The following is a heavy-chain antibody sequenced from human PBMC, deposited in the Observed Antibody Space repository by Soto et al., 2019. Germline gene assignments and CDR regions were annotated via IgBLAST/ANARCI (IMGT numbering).Heavy chain of an antibody. CDR2: IIPIFGTA. Sequence: QVQLVQSGAEVKKPGSSVKVSCKASGGTFSSYAISWVRQAPGLGLEWMGGIIPIFGTANYAQKFQGRVTVTADESTSTDYMELSSLRSEDTAVYYCARDAKHEDSSGYWGGDAFDIWGQGTMVTVSS. J-gene: IGHJ3*02. CDR1: GGTFSSYA. CDR3: ARDAKHEDSSGYWGGDAFDI. V-gene: IGHV1-69*01. D-gene: IGHD3-22*01.